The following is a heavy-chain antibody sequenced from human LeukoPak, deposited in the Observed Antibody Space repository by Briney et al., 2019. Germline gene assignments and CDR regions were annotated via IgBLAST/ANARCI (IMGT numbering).Heavy chain of an antibody. CDR2: INTNTGNP. CDR3: ARDYKGKEYSSSWLFDY. V-gene: IGHV7-4-1*02. Sequence: ASVKVSCKAAGYTFTSYAMNWVRQAPGQGLEWMGWINTNTGNPTYAQGFTGRFVFSLDTSVSTAYLQISSLKAEDTAVYYCARDYKGKEYSSSWLFDYWGQGTLVTVSS. CDR1: GYTFTSYA. J-gene: IGHJ4*02. D-gene: IGHD6-13*01.